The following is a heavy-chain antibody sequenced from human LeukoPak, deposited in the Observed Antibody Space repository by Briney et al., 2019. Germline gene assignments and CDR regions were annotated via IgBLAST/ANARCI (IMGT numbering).Heavy chain of an antibody. CDR2: IYYSGST. V-gene: IGHV4-39*01. D-gene: IGHD3-16*01. CDR3: VRGSTLRHYQY. Sequence: PSETLSLTCAVSGGSISIYYWGWIRRPPGKGLEWIGSIYYSGSTYYNPSLKSRVTVSVDTSKNQFSLNLSSVTAADTAVYYCVRGSTLRHYQYWGQGTLVTVSS. CDR1: GGSISIYY. J-gene: IGHJ4*02.